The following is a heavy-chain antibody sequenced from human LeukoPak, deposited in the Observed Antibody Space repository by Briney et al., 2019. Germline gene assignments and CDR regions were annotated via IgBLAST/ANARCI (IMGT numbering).Heavy chain of an antibody. Sequence: PSETLSLTCAVYGGSFSGYYWSWIRQPPGKGLEWIGEINHSGSTNYNPSLKSRVTISVDTSKNQFSLKLSSLTAADTAVYYCASAHGLPSTRAFDIWGQGTMVTVSS. CDR3: ASAHGLPSTRAFDI. CDR2: INHSGST. V-gene: IGHV4-34*01. D-gene: IGHD5-18*01. J-gene: IGHJ3*02. CDR1: GGSFSGYY.